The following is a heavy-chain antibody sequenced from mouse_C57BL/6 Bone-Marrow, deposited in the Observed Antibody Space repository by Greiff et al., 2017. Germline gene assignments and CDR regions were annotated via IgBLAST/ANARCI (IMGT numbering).Heavy chain of an antibody. D-gene: IGHD1-1*01. V-gene: IGHV1-42*01. CDR1: GYSFTGYY. J-gene: IGHJ2*01. Sequence: EVKLMESGPELVKPGASVKISCKASGYSFTGYYMNWVKQSPEKSLEWIGEINPSTGGTTYNQKFKAKATLTVDKSSSTAYMQLKSLTSEDSAVYYCARRGSITTVVAFGYWGQGTTLTVSS. CDR2: INPSTGGT. CDR3: ARRGSITTVVAFGY.